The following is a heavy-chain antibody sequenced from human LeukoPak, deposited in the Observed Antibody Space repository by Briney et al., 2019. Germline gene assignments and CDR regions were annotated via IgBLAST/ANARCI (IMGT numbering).Heavy chain of an antibody. CDR3: AITTGTGFDY. CDR2: IYYSGST. V-gene: IGHV4-59*01. CDR1: GGSISSDY. Sequence: SETLSLTCTVSGGSISSDYWSWIRQPPGKGLEWIGYIYYSGSTNYNPSLKSRVTISVDTSKNQFSLKLSSVTAADTAVYYCAITTGTGFDYWGQGTLVTVSS. J-gene: IGHJ4*02. D-gene: IGHD1-1*01.